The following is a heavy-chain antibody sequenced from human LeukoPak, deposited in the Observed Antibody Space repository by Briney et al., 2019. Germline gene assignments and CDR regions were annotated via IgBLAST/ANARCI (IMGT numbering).Heavy chain of an antibody. D-gene: IGHD3-16*01. CDR3: AREPLIPIGAFDI. CDR1: GGSFSDYY. V-gene: IGHV4-34*01. CDR2: INHSGST. J-gene: IGHJ3*02. Sequence: SETLSLTCAVYGGSFSDYYWSWIRQPPGKGLEWIGEINHSGSTNYNPSLKSRVTISVDTSKNQFSLKLSSVTAADTAVYYCAREPLIPIGAFDIWGQGTMVTVSS.